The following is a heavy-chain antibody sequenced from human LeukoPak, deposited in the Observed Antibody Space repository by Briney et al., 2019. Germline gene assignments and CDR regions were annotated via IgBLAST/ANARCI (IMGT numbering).Heavy chain of an antibody. Sequence: SETLSLTCTVSGGSISSYYWSWIRQPPGKGLEWIGYIYYSGSTNYNPSLKSRVTISVDTSKNQFSLKLSSVTAADTAVYYCATDYVGYWGQGTLVTVSS. CDR2: IYYSGST. V-gene: IGHV4-59*01. CDR1: GGSISSYY. D-gene: IGHD3-10*02. J-gene: IGHJ4*02. CDR3: ATDYVGY.